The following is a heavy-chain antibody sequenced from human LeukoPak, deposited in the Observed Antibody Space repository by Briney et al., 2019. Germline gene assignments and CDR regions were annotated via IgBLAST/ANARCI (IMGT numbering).Heavy chain of an antibody. V-gene: IGHV3-11*06. J-gene: IGHJ6*02. CDR1: GFTFSDYY. D-gene: IGHD2-2*01. CDR2: ISSSSSYT. Sequence: GGSLRLSCAASGFTFSDYYMSWIRQAPGKGLEWVSYISSSSSYTNYADSVKGRFTIFRDNAKNSLYLQMNSLRAEDTAAYYCAREVEYCSSTSCYYGMDVWGQGTTVTVSS. CDR3: AREVEYCSSTSCYYGMDV.